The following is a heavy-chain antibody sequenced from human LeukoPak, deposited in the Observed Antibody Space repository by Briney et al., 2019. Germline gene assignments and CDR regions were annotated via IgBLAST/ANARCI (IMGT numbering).Heavy chain of an antibody. Sequence: SETLSLTCTVSGGSISSYYWSWIRQPPGKGLEWIGEINHSGSTNQNPSLKGRVTISVDTSKNQFSLKLSSVTAADTAVYYCARGYSGSLQRYYFDYCGQGTLVTVSS. V-gene: IGHV4-34*01. CDR3: ARGYSGSLQRYYFDY. D-gene: IGHD1-26*01. J-gene: IGHJ4*02. CDR1: GGSISSYY. CDR2: INHSGST.